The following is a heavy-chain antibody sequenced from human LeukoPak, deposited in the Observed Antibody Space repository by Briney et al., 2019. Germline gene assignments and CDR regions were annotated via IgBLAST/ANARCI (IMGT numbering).Heavy chain of an antibody. CDR2: ISYDGNHI. V-gene: IGHV3-30*04. CDR1: GFTFSSYA. D-gene: IGHD2-21*02. CDR3: ARCGGDCYTSTQGFDY. J-gene: IGHJ4*02. Sequence: PGRSLRLSCAASGFTFSSYAMHWVRQAPGKGLEWVAVISYDGNHIFYADSVKGRFTIPRDNSKNTLYLQMNSLTTEDTAVYYCARCGGDCYTSTQGFDYWGQGTLVTVSS.